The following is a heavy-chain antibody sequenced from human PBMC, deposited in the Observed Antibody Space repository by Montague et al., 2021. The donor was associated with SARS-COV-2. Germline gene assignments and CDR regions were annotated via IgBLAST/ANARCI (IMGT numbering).Heavy chain of an antibody. D-gene: IGHD2-2*01. CDR3: ARVPYRLLVVPRYYGMDV. Sequence: SETLSLTCAVYGGSLSGYYWSWIRQSPGEGLEWIAEISHSGSTSYKPSLKSRVTISVDTSKNQYSLKLTSATAADTAVYYCARVPYRLLVVPRYYGMDVWGQGTTVIVSS. CDR1: GGSLSGYY. V-gene: IGHV4-34*01. J-gene: IGHJ6*02. CDR2: ISHSGST.